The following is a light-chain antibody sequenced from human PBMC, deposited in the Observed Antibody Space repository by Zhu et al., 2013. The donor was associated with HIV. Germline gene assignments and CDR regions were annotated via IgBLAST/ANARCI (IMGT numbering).Light chain of an antibody. J-gene: IGKJ2*03. Sequence: DIVMTQSPLSLSVTPGEPASISCRSSQSLLHRNGYNYLDWYVQKPGQSPQLLISLGSDRASGVPDRFSGSGSGTDFTLKISRVEAEDVGVYYCMQALQTPSFGQGTKLEIK. V-gene: IGKV2-28*01. CDR1: QSLLHRNGYNY. CDR3: MQALQTPS. CDR2: LGS.